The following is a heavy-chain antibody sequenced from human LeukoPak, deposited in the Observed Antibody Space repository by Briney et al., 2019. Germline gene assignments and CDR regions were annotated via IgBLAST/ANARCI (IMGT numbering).Heavy chain of an antibody. J-gene: IGHJ4*02. D-gene: IGHD6-13*01. CDR3: AREMGATAGAHFDY. V-gene: IGHV1-46*04. CDR2: INPSDGST. Sequence: ASVKVSCKASGYTFTSYYMHWVRQAPGQGLEWMGIINPSDGSTTDTEKLQGRVTMTRDTSTSTLYMEVSSLRSEDTAVYYYAREMGATAGAHFDYWGQGTLVTVSS. CDR1: GYTFTSYY.